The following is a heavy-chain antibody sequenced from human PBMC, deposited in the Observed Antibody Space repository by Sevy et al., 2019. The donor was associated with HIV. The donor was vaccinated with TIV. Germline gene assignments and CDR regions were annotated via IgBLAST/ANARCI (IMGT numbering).Heavy chain of an antibody. V-gene: IGHV5-51*01. CDR3: ARHGRYCSSTSCSDYYYYYGMDV. J-gene: IGHJ6*02. Sequence: GESLKISCKGSGYSFTSYWIGWVRQMPGKGLEWMGIIYPGDSDTRYSPSFQGQVTISADKSISTAYLQWSSLKAPDTAMYYCARHGRYCSSTSCSDYYYYYGMDVWGQGTTVTVSS. CDR1: GYSFTSYW. D-gene: IGHD2-2*01. CDR2: IYPGDSDT.